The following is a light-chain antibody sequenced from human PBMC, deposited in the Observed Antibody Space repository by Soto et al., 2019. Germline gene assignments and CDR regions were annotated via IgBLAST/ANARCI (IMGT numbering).Light chain of an antibody. J-gene: IGKJ2*01. CDR3: QQYYSTLT. Sequence: DIVMTQSPDSLAVSLGERATINCKSSQSVLYSSNNKNYFAWYQQKPGQPPKLLIYWAYTRESGVPDRFSGSGSETDFTLTISSLQAEDGAVYYCQQYYSTLTFGQGTKLQIK. CDR1: QSVLYSSNNKNY. CDR2: WAY. V-gene: IGKV4-1*01.